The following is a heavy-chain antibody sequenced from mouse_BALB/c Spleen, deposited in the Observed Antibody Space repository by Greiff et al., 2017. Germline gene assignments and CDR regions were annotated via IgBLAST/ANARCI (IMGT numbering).Heavy chain of an antibody. CDR3: ARGGLRRGSYFDY. D-gene: IGHD2-4*01. J-gene: IGHJ2*01. CDR1: GFTFSSFG. CDR2: ISSGSSTI. Sequence: EVQRVESGGGLVQPGGSRKLSCAASGFTFSSFGMHWVRQAPEKGLEWVAYISSGSSTIYYADTVKGRFTISRDNPKNTLFLQMTSLRSEDTAMYYCARGGLRRGSYFDYWGQGTTLTVSS. V-gene: IGHV5-17*02.